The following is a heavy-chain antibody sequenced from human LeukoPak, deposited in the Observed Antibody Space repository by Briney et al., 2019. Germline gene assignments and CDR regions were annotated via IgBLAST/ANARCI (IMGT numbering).Heavy chain of an antibody. CDR2: IYYSGST. D-gene: IGHD1-26*01. CDR3: ARPQEEGGFDI. J-gene: IGHJ3*02. Sequence: SETLSLTCTVSGGSISSGDCYWSWIRQPPGKGLEWIGYIYYSGSTYYNPSLKSRVTISVDTSKNQFSLKLSSVTAADTAVYYCARPQEEGGFDIWGQGTMVTVSS. CDR1: GGSISSGDCY. V-gene: IGHV4-30-4*08.